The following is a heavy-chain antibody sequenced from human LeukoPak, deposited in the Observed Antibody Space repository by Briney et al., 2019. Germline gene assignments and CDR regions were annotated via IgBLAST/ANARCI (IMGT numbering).Heavy chain of an antibody. J-gene: IGHJ4*02. CDR3: ARRYFDC. Sequence: GGSLRLSCAAPGFTFSSDAMNWVRQAPGKGLEWVANIKQDGSEKHYVDSVKGRFTISRDNAKNSLYLQMNSLRAEDTAVYYCARRYFDCWGQGTLVTVSS. CDR2: IKQDGSEK. D-gene: IGHD3-9*01. V-gene: IGHV3-7*03. CDR1: GFTFSSDA.